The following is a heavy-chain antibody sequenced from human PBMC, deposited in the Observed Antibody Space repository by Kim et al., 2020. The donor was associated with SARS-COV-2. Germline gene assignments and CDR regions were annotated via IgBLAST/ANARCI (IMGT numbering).Heavy chain of an antibody. Sequence: GGSLRLSCAASGFTFSSYGMHWVRQAPGKGLEWVAVISYDGSNKYYADSVKGRFTISRDNSKNTLYLQMNSLRAEVTAVYYCAKAPSSSSQPTYFDYWG. J-gene: IGHJ4*01. CDR1: GFTFSSYG. D-gene: IGHD6-6*01. V-gene: IGHV3-30*18. CDR3: AKAPSSSSQPTYFDY. CDR2: ISYDGSNK.